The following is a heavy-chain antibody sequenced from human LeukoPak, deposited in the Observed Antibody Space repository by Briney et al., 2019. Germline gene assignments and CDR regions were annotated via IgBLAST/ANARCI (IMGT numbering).Heavy chain of an antibody. Sequence: GGSLRLSCAASGFTFSSYGMHWVRQAPGKGLEWVAVISYDGNNEYYADSVKGRFTISRDNAENTLYLQMNSLRAEDTAVYYCARGTPGPLGYWGQGTLVTVSS. D-gene: IGHD1-1*01. CDR2: ISYDGNNE. CDR3: ARGTPGPLGY. J-gene: IGHJ4*02. V-gene: IGHV3-30*03. CDR1: GFTFSSYG.